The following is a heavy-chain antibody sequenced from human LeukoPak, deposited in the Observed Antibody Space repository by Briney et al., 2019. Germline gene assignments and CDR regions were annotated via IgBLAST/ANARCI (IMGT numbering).Heavy chain of an antibody. D-gene: IGHD3-22*01. CDR3: AKDYYDSSGNHAFDI. CDR2: IGTIGDT. V-gene: IGHV3-13*01. J-gene: IGHJ3*02. CDR1: GFTFSSSD. Sequence: GGSLRLSCAASGFTFSSSDVHWVRQPTGKGLEWVSAIGTIGDTYYPGSVKGRFTISRDNSKNTLYLQMNSLRAEDTAVYYCAKDYYDSSGNHAFDIWGQGTMVTVSS.